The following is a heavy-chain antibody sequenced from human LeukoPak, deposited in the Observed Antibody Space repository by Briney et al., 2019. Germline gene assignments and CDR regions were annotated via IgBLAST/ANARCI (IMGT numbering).Heavy chain of an antibody. J-gene: IGHJ4*02. CDR1: GYTFTSYG. Sequence: ASVKVSCKASGYTFTSYGISWVRQSPGQGLEWMGWINPNSGGTHYAQKFQGRVTMTRDTSISTAYMELSRLRSDDTAVYYCARDYSGYPELWGFDYWGQGTLVTVSS. D-gene: IGHD5-12*01. CDR2: INPNSGGT. CDR3: ARDYSGYPELWGFDY. V-gene: IGHV1-2*02.